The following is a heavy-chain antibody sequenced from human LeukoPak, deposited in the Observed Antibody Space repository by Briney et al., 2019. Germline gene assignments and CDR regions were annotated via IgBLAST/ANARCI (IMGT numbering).Heavy chain of an antibody. CDR1: GGSFSGYY. CDR3: ARLCFGTLHY. J-gene: IGHJ4*02. V-gene: IGHV4-34*01. CDR2: INHSGST. D-gene: IGHD3-10*01. Sequence: SETLSLTCAVYGGSFSGYYWSWIRQPPGKGLEWIGEINHSGSTNYNPSLKSRVTISVDTSKNQFSLKLSSVTGADTAVYYFARLCFGTLHYWGQGTLVTVSS.